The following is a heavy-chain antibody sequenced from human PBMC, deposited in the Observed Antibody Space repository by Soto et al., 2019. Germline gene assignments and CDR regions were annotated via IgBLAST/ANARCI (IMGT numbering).Heavy chain of an antibody. V-gene: IGHV4-30-4*01. CDR3: ARSTMVRGRDALDI. D-gene: IGHD3-10*01. CDR2: IYYSGST. Sequence: SQTLSLTSTVSGGTISRGDYYWSWIRQPPAKGLEWIGYIYYSGSTYYNPSLKSRVTISVDTSKNQFSLKLSSVTAADTAVYYCARSTMVRGRDALDIWGQGPMVT. CDR1: GGTISRGDYY. J-gene: IGHJ3*02.